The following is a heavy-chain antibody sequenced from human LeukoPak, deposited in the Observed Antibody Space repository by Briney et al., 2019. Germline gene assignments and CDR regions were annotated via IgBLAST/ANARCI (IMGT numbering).Heavy chain of an antibody. V-gene: IGHV1-24*01. CDR2: FDLEDGET. D-gene: IGHD1-1*01. Sequence: ASVKVSCKVSGYTLTELSMHWVRQAPGKGLEWMGGFDLEDGETIYAQKFQGRVTMTEDTSTDTAYMELSSLRSEDTAVYYCATPAGNWNDNFDYWGQGTLVTVSS. J-gene: IGHJ4*02. CDR3: ATPAGNWNDNFDY. CDR1: GYTLTELS.